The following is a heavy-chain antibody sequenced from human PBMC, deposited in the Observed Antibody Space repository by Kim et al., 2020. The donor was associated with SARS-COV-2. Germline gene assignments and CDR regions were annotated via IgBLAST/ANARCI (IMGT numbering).Heavy chain of an antibody. D-gene: IGHD3-16*02. CDR3: ARGSLSPNHYVWGSYRSSEVYYFDY. V-gene: IGHV4-59*01. Sequence: SETLSLTCTVSGGSISSYYWSWIRQPPGKGLEWIGYIYYSGSTNYNPSLKSRVTISVDTSKNQFSLKLSSVTAADTAVYYCARGSLSPNHYVWGSYRSSEVYYFDYWGQGTLVTVSS. CDR1: GGSISSYY. J-gene: IGHJ4*02. CDR2: IYYSGST.